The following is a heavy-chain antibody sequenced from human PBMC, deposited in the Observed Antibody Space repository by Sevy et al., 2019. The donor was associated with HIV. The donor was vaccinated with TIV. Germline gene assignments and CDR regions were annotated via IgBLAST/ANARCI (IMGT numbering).Heavy chain of an antibody. J-gene: IGHJ6*02. CDR1: GFIFSSYD. CDR3: AREVPGSLYGLDV. D-gene: IGHD3-10*01. CDR2: IGTAGDT. Sequence: GSLRLSCAASGFIFSSYDIHWVRQPTGKGLEWVSGIGTAGDTYYPGSVKGRFTISRDNARNSVYLQMNSLRAGDTAVYFCAREVPGSLYGLDVWGQGTTVTVSS. V-gene: IGHV3-13*01.